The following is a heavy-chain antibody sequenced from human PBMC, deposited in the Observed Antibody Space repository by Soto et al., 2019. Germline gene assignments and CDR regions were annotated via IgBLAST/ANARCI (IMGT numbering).Heavy chain of an antibody. J-gene: IGHJ6*02. D-gene: IGHD3-3*01. CDR3: ARDQGITPFAVYSMYYYGMDV. CDR2: ISTDNGNT. Sequence: QVQLVQSGAEVKKPGASVKVSCKASGYTFTSSGISWVRQAPGQGLEWMGWISTDNGNTNYAQHLQGRVSMTTDTSTSTAYMELRSLRSDDTAVYYCARDQGITPFAVYSMYYYGMDVWGQGTTVTVSS. CDR1: GYTFTSSG. V-gene: IGHV1-18*01.